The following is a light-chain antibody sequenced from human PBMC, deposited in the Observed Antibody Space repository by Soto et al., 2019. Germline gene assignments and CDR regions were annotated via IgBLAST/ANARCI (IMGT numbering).Light chain of an antibody. V-gene: IGKV3-20*01. J-gene: IGKJ1*01. CDR3: QLYDSSPTWT. Sequence: EIVMTQSPATLSVSPGERATLSCRASQSVSSNLAWYQQKPGQAPRLLIYGASNRATGIPDRFSGSGSGTDFTLTISRLEPEDFAVYYCQLYDSSPTWTFGQGTKVDIK. CDR1: QSVSSN. CDR2: GAS.